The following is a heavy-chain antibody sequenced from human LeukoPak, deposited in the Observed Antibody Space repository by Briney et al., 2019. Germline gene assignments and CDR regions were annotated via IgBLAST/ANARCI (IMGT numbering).Heavy chain of an antibody. V-gene: IGHV3-7*01. D-gene: IGHD3-3*01. CDR2: IKQDGSEK. Sequence: GGSLRLSCAASGFTFSSYWMSWVRQAPGKGLEWVANIKQDGSEKYYVDSVKGRFTISRDNAKNSLYLQMNSLRAEDTAVYYCAREGLRFLEWYFQHWGQGTLVTVSS. J-gene: IGHJ1*01. CDR3: AREGLRFLEWYFQH. CDR1: GFTFSSYW.